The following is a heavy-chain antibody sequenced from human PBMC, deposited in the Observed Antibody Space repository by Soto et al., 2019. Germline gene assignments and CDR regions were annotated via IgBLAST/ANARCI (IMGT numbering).Heavy chain of an antibody. D-gene: IGHD3-3*01. Sequence: AASVKVACKAPGDTFSSYAISWVRQAPGKGLEWMGKIIPTFGRTNYAQKVQGRLKISADESTSTAYMELTSLDSDDTAVYYCARECYDFLSGYYTGIGYYCMDVLGQATTVTVSS. CDR3: ARECYDFLSGYYTGIGYYCMDV. CDR2: IIPTFGRT. V-gene: IGHV1-69*13. J-gene: IGHJ6*02. CDR1: GDTFSSYA.